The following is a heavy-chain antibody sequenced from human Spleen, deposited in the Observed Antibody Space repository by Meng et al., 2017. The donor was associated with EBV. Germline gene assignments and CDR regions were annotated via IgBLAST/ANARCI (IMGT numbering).Heavy chain of an antibody. CDR1: GFTFDDYA. CDR2: ISWNSGTI. J-gene: IGHJ4*02. Sequence: VPLVESGGGLVQPGRSLRLSFVASGFTFDDYAMHWVRQAPGKGLEWVSGISWNSGTIVYADSLKGRFTISRDSARNSLYLQMNSLRTEDTALYYCAKDSAVVPAATTAFDYWGQGTLVTVSS. V-gene: IGHV3-9*01. D-gene: IGHD2-2*01. CDR3: AKDSAVVPAATTAFDY.